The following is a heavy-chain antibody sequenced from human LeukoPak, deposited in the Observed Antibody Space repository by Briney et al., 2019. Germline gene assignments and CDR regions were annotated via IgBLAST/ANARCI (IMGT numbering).Heavy chain of an antibody. CDR1: GDSVSSKSGA. CDR3: VRGGVEAPAAMGFDY. Sequence: SQTLSLTCVISGDSVSSKSGAWNWIRQSPSRGLEWLGRTYYRSKWYNEYALSVKSRITINPDTTKNQFSLQLSSVTPEDTAVYYCVRGGVEAPAAMGFDYWGQGTLVTVSS. CDR2: TYYRSKWYN. V-gene: IGHV6-1*01. D-gene: IGHD2-2*01. J-gene: IGHJ4*02.